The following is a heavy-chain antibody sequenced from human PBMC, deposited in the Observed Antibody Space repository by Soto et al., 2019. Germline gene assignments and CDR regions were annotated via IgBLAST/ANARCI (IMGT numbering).Heavy chain of an antibody. CDR3: TRHASGGDYRFDY. J-gene: IGHJ4*02. D-gene: IGHD4-17*01. CDR1: GDSISSYY. Sequence: PSETLSLTCTVSGDSISSYYWSWIRQPPGKGLEWIGYIYYSGSTKNNPSLKSRVTISVDTSKNQFSLNLSSVTAADTAVYYCTRHASGGDYRFDYWGQGTLVTVSS. CDR2: IYYSGST. V-gene: IGHV4-59*08.